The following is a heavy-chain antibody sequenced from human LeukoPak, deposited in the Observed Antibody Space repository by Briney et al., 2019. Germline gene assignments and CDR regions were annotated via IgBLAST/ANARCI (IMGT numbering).Heavy chain of an antibody. V-gene: IGHV3-53*01. J-gene: IGHJ6*03. CDR1: GFTVSSNY. Sequence: GGSLRLSCAASGFTVSSNYMSWVRQAPGKGLEWVSVIYSGGSTYYADSVKGRFTISRDNSKNTLYLQMNSLRAEDTAVYYCARILTPRYYYNYMEVWGKGTTVTVSS. D-gene: IGHD3-16*01. CDR3: ARILTPRYYYNYMEV. CDR2: IYSGGST.